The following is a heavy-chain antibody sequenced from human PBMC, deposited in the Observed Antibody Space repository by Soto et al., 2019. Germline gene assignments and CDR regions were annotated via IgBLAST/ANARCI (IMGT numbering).Heavy chain of an antibody. J-gene: IGHJ6*02. V-gene: IGHV3-48*01. CDR3: ARGSLYYYYAMDV. D-gene: IGHD3-16*01. CDR1: GFTFSSYS. CDR2: ISSSSSTI. Sequence: GGSLRLSCAASGFTFSSYSMNWVRQAPGKGLEWVSYISSSSSTIYYADSVKGRFTISRDNAKNSLYLQMNGLRAEDTAVYYCARGSLYYYYAMDVWGQRTTVTVSS.